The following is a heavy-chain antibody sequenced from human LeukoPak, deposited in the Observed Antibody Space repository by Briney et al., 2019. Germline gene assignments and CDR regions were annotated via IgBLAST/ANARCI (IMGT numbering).Heavy chain of an antibody. CDR3: TRVHYYDSSGEYYFDY. D-gene: IGHD3-22*01. Sequence: PGGSLRLSCTASGFTFGDYAMSWVRQAPGKGLEWVGFIRSKAYGGTTEYAASVKGRFTISRDDSKGIAYLQMNSLKTEDTAVYYCTRVHYYDSSGEYYFDYWGQGTLVAVSS. J-gene: IGHJ4*02. CDR2: IRSKAYGGTT. V-gene: IGHV3-49*04. CDR1: GFTFGDYA.